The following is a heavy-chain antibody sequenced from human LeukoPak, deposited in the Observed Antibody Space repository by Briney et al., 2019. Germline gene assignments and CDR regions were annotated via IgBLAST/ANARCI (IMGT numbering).Heavy chain of an antibody. V-gene: IGHV3-7*01. D-gene: IGHD3-10*01. Sequence: PGGSLRLSCAASGFTFSSYAMSWVRQAPGKGLEWVANIKQDGSEKYYVDSVKGRFTISRDNAKNSLYLQMNSLRAEDTAVYYCARDVLLWLWGQGTLVTVSS. CDR1: GFTFSSYA. CDR2: IKQDGSEK. CDR3: ARDVLLWL. J-gene: IGHJ4*02.